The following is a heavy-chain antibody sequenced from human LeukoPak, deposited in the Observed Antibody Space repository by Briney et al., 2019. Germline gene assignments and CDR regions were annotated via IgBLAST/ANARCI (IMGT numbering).Heavy chain of an antibody. Sequence: NPSETLSLTCTVSGGSITSHYWTCIRQPPGKGLEWIGYIQDSGSTNYNPSLKNRVTISIDTSKSQFSLKLSSVTAADTAVYYCARRSDWYGIDYWGQGTLVTVSS. D-gene: IGHD6-19*01. CDR1: GGSITSHY. J-gene: IGHJ4*02. CDR3: ARRSDWYGIDY. V-gene: IGHV4-59*08. CDR2: IQDSGST.